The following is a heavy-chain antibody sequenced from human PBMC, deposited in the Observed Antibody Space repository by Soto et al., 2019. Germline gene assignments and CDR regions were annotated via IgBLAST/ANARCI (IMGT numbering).Heavy chain of an antibody. D-gene: IGHD2-2*01. CDR2: VYHSGAI. Sequence: QVQLQESGPGLVKPSGTLSLTCVVSNGSISSVNWWSWFRQPPGKTLEWIGEVYHSGAINYSPSLSSRLTISVDKSKNQFSLRLTSVTAADTAVYYCERDQGYEGSIFDPWGQGTLVTVSS. V-gene: IGHV4-4*02. CDR1: NGSISSVNW. CDR3: ERDQGYEGSIFDP. J-gene: IGHJ5*02.